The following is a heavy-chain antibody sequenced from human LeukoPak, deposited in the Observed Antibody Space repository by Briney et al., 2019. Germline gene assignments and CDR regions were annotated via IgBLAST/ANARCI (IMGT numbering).Heavy chain of an antibody. Sequence: ALVKVSCKASGYTFTSYDINWVRQATGQGLEWMGWMNPNSGNTGYAQKFQGRVTMTRNTSISTAYMELSSLRSEDTAVYYCARAELGYCSSTSCFYRYYYYYYMDVWGKGTTVTVSS. V-gene: IGHV1-8*01. J-gene: IGHJ6*03. D-gene: IGHD2-2*01. CDR2: MNPNSGNT. CDR1: GYTFTSYD. CDR3: ARAELGYCSSTSCFYRYYYYYYMDV.